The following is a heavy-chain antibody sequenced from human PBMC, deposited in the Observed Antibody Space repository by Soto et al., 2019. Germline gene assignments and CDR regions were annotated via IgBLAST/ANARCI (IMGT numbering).Heavy chain of an antibody. CDR1: GFTFSSYS. D-gene: IGHD6-13*01. Sequence: KAGGSLRLSCAASGFTFSSYSMNWVRQAPGKGLEWVSSISSSSSYIYYADSVKGRFTISRDNAKNSLYLQMNSLRAEDTAVYYCARDLSIAAANNWFDPWGQGTLVTVSS. V-gene: IGHV3-21*01. CDR2: ISSSSSYI. CDR3: ARDLSIAAANNWFDP. J-gene: IGHJ5*02.